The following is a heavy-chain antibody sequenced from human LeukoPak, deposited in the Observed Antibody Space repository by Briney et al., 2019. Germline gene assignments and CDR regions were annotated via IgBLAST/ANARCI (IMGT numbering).Heavy chain of an antibody. Sequence: SVKVSCKASVGTFSSYAISWVRQAPGQGLEWMGGIIPIFGTANYAQKFQGRVTITADESTSTAYMELSSLRSEDTAVYYCARPGIAAAGGFDPWGQGTLVTVSS. J-gene: IGHJ5*02. D-gene: IGHD6-13*01. V-gene: IGHV1-69*13. CDR1: VGTFSSYA. CDR3: ARPGIAAAGGFDP. CDR2: IIPIFGTA.